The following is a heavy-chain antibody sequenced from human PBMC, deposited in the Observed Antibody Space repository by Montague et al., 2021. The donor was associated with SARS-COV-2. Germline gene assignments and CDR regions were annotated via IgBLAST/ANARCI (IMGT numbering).Heavy chain of an antibody. CDR1: GDSISSSTHY. V-gene: IGHV4-39*01. CDR2: FFYNGAT. Sequence: SETLSLTCTVAGDSISSSTHYWGWVRQPPGKGLEWIGSFFYNGATHYNPSLKSRVTISVDTSKNQFSLKLNSVTAADTAVYYCARCRLRNLCDYWGQGTLVTASA. CDR3: ARCRLRNLCDY. D-gene: IGHD4-17*01. J-gene: IGHJ4*02.